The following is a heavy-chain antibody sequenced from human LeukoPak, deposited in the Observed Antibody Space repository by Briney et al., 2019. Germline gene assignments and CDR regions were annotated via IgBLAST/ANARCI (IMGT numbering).Heavy chain of an antibody. V-gene: IGHV1-2*02. CDR1: GYTFTGYY. J-gene: IGHJ4*02. D-gene: IGHD2-2*01. CDR3: ARDVGYCSSTSCYFWFDY. CDR2: INPNSGGT. Sequence: ASVKVSCKASGYTFTGYYMHWVRQAPGQGLEWMGWINPNSGGTNYTQKFQGRVTMTRDTSISTAYMELSRLRSDDTAVYYCARDVGYCSSTSCYFWFDYWGQGTLVTVSS.